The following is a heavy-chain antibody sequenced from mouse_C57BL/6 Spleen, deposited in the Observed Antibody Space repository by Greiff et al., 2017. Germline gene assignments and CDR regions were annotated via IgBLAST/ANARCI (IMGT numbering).Heavy chain of an antibody. D-gene: IGHD1-1*01. CDR3: ARERGYYYGSSLSYAMDY. J-gene: IGHJ4*01. CDR1: GYSFTDYN. V-gene: IGHV1-39*01. CDR2: INPNYGTT. Sequence: EVKLVESGPELVKPGASVKISCKASGYSFTDYNMNWVKQSNGKSLEWIGVINPNYGTTSYNQKFKGKATLTVDQSSSTAYMQLNSLTSEDAAVYYCARERGYYYGSSLSYAMDYWGQGTSVTVSS.